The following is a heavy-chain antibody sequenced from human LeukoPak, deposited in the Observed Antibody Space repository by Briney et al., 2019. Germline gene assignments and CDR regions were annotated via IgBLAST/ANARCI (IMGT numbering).Heavy chain of an antibody. D-gene: IGHD6-13*01. CDR3: ARGTRVYLDY. V-gene: IGHV3-30*03. CDR1: GFTFSSYG. Sequence: GGSLRLSCAASGFTFSSYGMHWVRQAPGKGLEWVAVISYDGSNKYYADSVKGRFTISRDNSKNTLYLQVNSLRAEDTAVYYCARGTRVYLDYWGQGTLVTVSS. CDR2: ISYDGSNK. J-gene: IGHJ4*02.